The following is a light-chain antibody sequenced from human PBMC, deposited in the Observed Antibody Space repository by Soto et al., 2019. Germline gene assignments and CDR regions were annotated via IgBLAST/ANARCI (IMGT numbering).Light chain of an antibody. CDR2: GAF. V-gene: IGKV3-20*01. CDR3: QHYGVSPLCT. J-gene: IGKJ2*02. CDR1: QSVSSTY. Sequence: EIVLTQSPGTLSLSPGERATLSCRASQSVSSTYLAWYQQRPGQAPRLLIYGAFSRATGIPDRFSGSGSGTDFTLTISRLEPEDFAVYYCQHYGVSPLCTFGPGTKLEIK.